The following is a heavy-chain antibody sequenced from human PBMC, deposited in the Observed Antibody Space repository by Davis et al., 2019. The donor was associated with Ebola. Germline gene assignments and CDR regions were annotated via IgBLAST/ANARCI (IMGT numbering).Heavy chain of an antibody. D-gene: IGHD1-7*01. Sequence: GESLKISCAASGFTFNNYAMSWARHAPAQGFVLVSAISGCGGSTYYANSVKGRFTISRDNSKNTLYLQMNSLRPEDTALYFCARMELGGDSGSAFDIWGQGTMVTVSS. CDR3: ARMELGGDSGSAFDI. CDR1: GFTFNNYA. V-gene: IGHV3-23*01. J-gene: IGHJ3*02. CDR2: ISGCGGST.